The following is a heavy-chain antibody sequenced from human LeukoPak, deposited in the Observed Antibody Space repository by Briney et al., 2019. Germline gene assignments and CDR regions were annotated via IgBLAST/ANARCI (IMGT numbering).Heavy chain of an antibody. CDR1: GGSISSSSYY. D-gene: IGHD1-26*01. V-gene: IGHV4-39*07. J-gene: IGHJ4*02. CDR3: ARWGIVGSTRPDY. Sequence: PSETLSLTCTVSGGSISSSSYYWGWIRQPPGKGLEWIGSIYYSGSTYYNPSLKSRVTISVDTSKNQFSLKLTSVTAADTAVYYCARWGIVGSTRPDYWGQGTLVTVSS. CDR2: IYYSGST.